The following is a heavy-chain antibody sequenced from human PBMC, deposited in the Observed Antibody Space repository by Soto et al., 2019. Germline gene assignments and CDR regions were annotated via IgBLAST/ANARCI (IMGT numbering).Heavy chain of an antibody. CDR2: ISGSGGST. CDR1: GFTFSSYA. J-gene: IGHJ4*02. CDR3: ARRGSGSYYDY. V-gene: IGHV3-23*01. D-gene: IGHD1-26*01. Sequence: EVQVLESGGGLVQPGGSLRLSYAASGFTFSSYAMRWVRQAPGKGLEWVSAISGSGGSTYYADSVKGRFTISRDNSKNTLYLQMNSLRAEDTAVYYCARRGSGSYYDYWGQGTLVTVSS.